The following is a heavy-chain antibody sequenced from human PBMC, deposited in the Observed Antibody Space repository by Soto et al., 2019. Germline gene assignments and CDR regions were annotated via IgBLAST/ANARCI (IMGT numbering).Heavy chain of an antibody. J-gene: IGHJ4*02. CDR2: ISNDGGDK. CDR3: ASRLHLRGCGWYHFDS. V-gene: IGHV3-33*01. Sequence: QVQLVESGGGVVQPGRSLRLSCAASGFSFSSYGIHWVRQAPGKGLEWVALISNDGGDKNFADSVKGRFNVSRDNSRNTVYLEMNSLRIEDTAVYYCASRLHLRGCGWYHFDSWGQGTLVTVSS. CDR1: GFSFSSYG. D-gene: IGHD6-19*01.